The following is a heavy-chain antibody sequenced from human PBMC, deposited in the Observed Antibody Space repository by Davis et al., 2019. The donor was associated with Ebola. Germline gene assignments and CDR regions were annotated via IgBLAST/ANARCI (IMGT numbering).Heavy chain of an antibody. CDR3: AQQLGDYGGNALRY. Sequence: GESLKISCAASGFTFRSYAMSWVRQAPGKGLEWVSVIYSGGSTYYADSVKGRFTISRDDAKKSLYLQMDSLRAEDTAVYYCAQQLGDYGGNALRYWGQGTLVTVSS. V-gene: IGHV3-23*03. J-gene: IGHJ4*02. D-gene: IGHD4-23*01. CDR1: GFTFRSYA. CDR2: IYSGGST.